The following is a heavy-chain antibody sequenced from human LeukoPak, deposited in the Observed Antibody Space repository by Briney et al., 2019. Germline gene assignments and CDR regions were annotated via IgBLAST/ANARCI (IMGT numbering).Heavy chain of an antibody. CDR2: MNPNSGNT. V-gene: IGHV1-8*01. D-gene: IGHD3-22*01. CDR3: ARRVVTSYYYYYYYMDV. CDR1: GCTFTSYD. J-gene: IGHJ6*03. Sequence: ASVKVSCKASGCTFTSYDINWVRQATGQGLEWMGWMNPNSGNTGYAQKFQGRVTMTRNTSISTAYMELSSLRTEYTPVYYCARRVVTSYYYYYYYMDVWGKGTTVTVSS.